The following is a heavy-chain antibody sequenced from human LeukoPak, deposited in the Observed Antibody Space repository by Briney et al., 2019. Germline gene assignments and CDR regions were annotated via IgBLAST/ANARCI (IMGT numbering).Heavy chain of an antibody. Sequence: ASVKVSCKASGYTFTNYGISWVRQAPGQGLEWMGWLSAYNGNTNYARKVQGRITMTTDTSTSTAYMELRRLISDDSAVYYCARDQRPVTRYSSSWFVYWGQGTLVTVSS. J-gene: IGHJ5*01. CDR2: LSAYNGNT. D-gene: IGHD6-13*01. V-gene: IGHV1-18*01. CDR1: GYTFTNYG. CDR3: ARDQRPVTRYSSSWFVY.